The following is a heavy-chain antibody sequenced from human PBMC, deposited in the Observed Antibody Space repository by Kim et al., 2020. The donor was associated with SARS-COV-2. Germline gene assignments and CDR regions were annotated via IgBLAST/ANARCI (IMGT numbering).Heavy chain of an antibody. D-gene: IGHD1-26*01. J-gene: IGHJ4*02. V-gene: IGHV4-4*06. CDR3: ARDKDGSYYFDY. Sequence: STPAHRSRVTMSVDTSKNQFSLKLSSVTAADTAVYYCARDKDGSYYFDYWGQGTLVTVSS.